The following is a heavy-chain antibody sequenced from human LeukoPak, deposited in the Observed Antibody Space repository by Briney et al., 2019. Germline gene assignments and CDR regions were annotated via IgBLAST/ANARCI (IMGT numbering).Heavy chain of an antibody. D-gene: IGHD6-19*01. CDR2: ISYDGSNK. CDR1: GFTFSSYA. J-gene: IGHJ4*02. V-gene: IGHV3-30-3*02. Sequence: GGSLRLSCAASGFTFSSYAMHWVRQAPGKGLEWVAVISYDGSNKYYADSVKGRFTISRDNSKNTLYLQMNSLRAEDTAVYYCSKSSRPKLGGWLDYWGQGTLVTVSS. CDR3: SKSSRPKLGGWLDY.